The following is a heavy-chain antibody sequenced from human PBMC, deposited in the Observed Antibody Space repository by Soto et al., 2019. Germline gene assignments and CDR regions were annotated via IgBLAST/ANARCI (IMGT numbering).Heavy chain of an antibody. CDR3: ARGHPPPPTPSRVLMVYATVGGMDV. CDR1: GDSVSSNSAA. J-gene: IGHJ6*02. CDR2: TYYRSKWYN. D-gene: IGHD2-8*01. Sequence: SQTLSLTCAISGDSVSSNSAAWNWIRQSPSRGLEWLGRTYYRSKWYNDYAVSVKSRITINPDTSKNQFSLQLNSVPPEDTAVYFCARGHPPPPTPSRVLMVYATVGGMDVWGQGTTVTVSS. V-gene: IGHV6-1*01.